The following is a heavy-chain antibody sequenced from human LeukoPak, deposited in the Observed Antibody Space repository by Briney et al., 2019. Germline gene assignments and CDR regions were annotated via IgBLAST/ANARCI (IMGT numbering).Heavy chain of an antibody. Sequence: SETLSLTCTVSSGSISSYYWSWIRQSPGKGLEWIGYIYYSGSTNYNPSLKSRVTISIDTSKNQFSLMLNSVTAADTAVYYCAKQVVVAATFFWGAAYFDYWGQGTLVTVSS. V-gene: IGHV4-59*08. CDR1: SGSISSYY. J-gene: IGHJ4*02. CDR2: IYYSGST. CDR3: AKQVVVAATFFWGAAYFDY. D-gene: IGHD2-15*01.